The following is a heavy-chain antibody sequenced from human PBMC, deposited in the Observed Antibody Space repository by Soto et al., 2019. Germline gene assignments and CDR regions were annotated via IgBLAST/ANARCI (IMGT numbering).Heavy chain of an antibody. J-gene: IGHJ4*02. V-gene: IGHV4-59*08. CDR2: IYYSGST. CDR1: GGSISSYY. Sequence: SETLSLTCTVSGGSISSYYWSWIRQPPGKGLEWIGYIYYSGSTNYNPSLKSRVTISVDTSKNQFSLKLSSVTAADTAVYYCARQGDYFGFDYWGQGTLVTVSS. D-gene: IGHD4-17*01. CDR3: ARQGDYFGFDY.